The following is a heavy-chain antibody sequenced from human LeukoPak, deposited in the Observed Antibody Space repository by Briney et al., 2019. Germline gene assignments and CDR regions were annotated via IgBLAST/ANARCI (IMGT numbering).Heavy chain of an antibody. CDR1: GFTFSSYW. Sequence: PAGSLRLSCAASGFTFSSYWMSWVRQAPGKGRDGVANIKQDGSEKYYVDSVKGRFTISRDNAKNSLYLQMNSLRAEDTAVYYCARMSYFDYWGQGTLVTVSS. J-gene: IGHJ4*02. V-gene: IGHV3-7*01. CDR2: IKQDGSEK. CDR3: ARMSYFDY.